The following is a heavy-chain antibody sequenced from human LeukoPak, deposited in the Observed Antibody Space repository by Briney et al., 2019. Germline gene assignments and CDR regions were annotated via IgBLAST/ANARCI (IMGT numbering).Heavy chain of an antibody. V-gene: IGHV3-23*01. CDR3: AKDPTDFDSSGQTYFDY. Sequence: GGSLRLSCAASGFTFSSCAMNWVRQAPGKGLEWVSGISGSGGITHYADSVRGRFTISRDNSKNTLYLQMNSLRAEDTAVYYCAKDPTDFDSSGQTYFDYWGQGSLVTVSS. CDR2: ISGSGGIT. J-gene: IGHJ4*02. CDR1: GFTFSSCA. D-gene: IGHD3-22*01.